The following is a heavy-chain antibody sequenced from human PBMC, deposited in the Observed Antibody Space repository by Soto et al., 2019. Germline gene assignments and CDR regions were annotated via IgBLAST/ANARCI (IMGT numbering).Heavy chain of an antibody. V-gene: IGHV3-7*03. CDR1: GFSSSDYW. Sequence: PGGSLRLSCAASGFSSSDYWMSWVRQAPGRGLEWVAHIIQDGRAIYYVDSVRGRFTISRDSAGNSVFLEMHRLRVEDTAVYYCAGGGELSLLPLDYWGLGTLVTVSS. D-gene: IGHD2-15*01. J-gene: IGHJ4*02. CDR2: IIQDGRAI. CDR3: AGGGELSLLPLDY.